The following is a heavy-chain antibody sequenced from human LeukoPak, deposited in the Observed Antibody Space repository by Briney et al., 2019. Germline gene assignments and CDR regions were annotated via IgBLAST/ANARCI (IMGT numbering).Heavy chain of an antibody. D-gene: IGHD6-19*01. CDR3: ARILDSAWGELGY. CDR1: GFTFSSFE. Sequence: GGSPRLSCAASGFTFSSFEMNWVRQAPGKGLEWVSYIGNSGGTIYYADSVKGRFTISRDNAKNTLYLQMNSLRAEDTAVYYCARILDSAWGELGYWGQGTLVTVSS. J-gene: IGHJ4*02. V-gene: IGHV3-48*03. CDR2: IGNSGGTI.